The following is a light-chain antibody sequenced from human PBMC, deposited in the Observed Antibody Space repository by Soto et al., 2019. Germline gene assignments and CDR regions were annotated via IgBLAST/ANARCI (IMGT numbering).Light chain of an antibody. J-gene: IGKJ1*01. V-gene: IGKV3-15*01. CDR3: QQYHRCRT. CDR2: GAS. Sequence: EIVMTQSPATLSVSPGERVTLSCRASQSLSANLAWYQQKPGQTPRLLIYGASTRATGIPARFSGSGSETEFTLTISSLQSEDSAVYYCQQYHRCRTFGQGTKAEIK. CDR1: QSLSAN.